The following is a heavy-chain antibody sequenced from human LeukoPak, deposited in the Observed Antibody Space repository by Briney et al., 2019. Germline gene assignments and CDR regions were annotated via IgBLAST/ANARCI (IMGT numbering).Heavy chain of an antibody. CDR3: AREGIAVAGYFDY. CDR2: IYSGGST. CDR1: GFTFSSYA. V-gene: IGHV3-53*01. J-gene: IGHJ4*02. D-gene: IGHD6-19*01. Sequence: QPGGSLRLSCAASGFTFSSYAMSWVRQAPGKGLEWVSVIYSGGSTYYADSVKGRFTISRDNSKSTLYLQMNSLRAEDTAVYYCAREGIAVAGYFDYWGQGTLVTVSS.